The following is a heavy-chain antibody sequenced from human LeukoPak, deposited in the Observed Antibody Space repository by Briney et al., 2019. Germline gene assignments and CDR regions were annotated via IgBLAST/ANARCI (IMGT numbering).Heavy chain of an antibody. Sequence: GGSLRLSCVVSGFTFSDYHMNWVRQAPGKGLEWVSSISTSNSYIYYADSLTGRFTISRDDAKNSLYLQMNSLRAEDTAVYYCAKLSSYCGGDCYFDYWGQGTLVTVSS. V-gene: IGHV3-21*04. D-gene: IGHD2-21*02. CDR2: ISTSNSYI. CDR1: GFTFSDYH. J-gene: IGHJ4*02. CDR3: AKLSSYCGGDCYFDY.